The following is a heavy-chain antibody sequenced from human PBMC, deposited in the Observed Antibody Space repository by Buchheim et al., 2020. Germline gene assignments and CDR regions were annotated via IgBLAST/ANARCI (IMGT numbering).Heavy chain of an antibody. CDR3: ARDPNDYGDYYFDY. CDR2: IYYSGST. Sequence: QVQLQESGPGLVKPSETLSLTCTVSGGSISSYYWSWIRQPPGKGLEWIGYIYYSGSTNYNPSLKSRVTISVDTSKNKFSLKLSSVTAADTAVYYCARDPNDYGDYYFDYWGQGTL. CDR1: GGSISSYY. V-gene: IGHV4-59*01. J-gene: IGHJ4*02. D-gene: IGHD4-17*01.